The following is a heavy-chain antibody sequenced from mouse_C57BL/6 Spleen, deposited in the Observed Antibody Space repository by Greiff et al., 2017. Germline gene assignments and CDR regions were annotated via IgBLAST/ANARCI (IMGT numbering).Heavy chain of an antibody. CDR3: AIYDGYYFDY. V-gene: IGHV1-42*01. CDR1: GYSFTGYY. Sequence: VQLQQSGPELVKPGASVKISCKASGYSFTGYYMNWVKQSPEKSLEWIGEINPSTGGTTSNQKFKAKATLTVDKSSSTAYMQLKSLTSEDSAVYYCAIYDGYYFDYWGQGTTLTVSS. D-gene: IGHD2-3*01. CDR2: INPSTGGT. J-gene: IGHJ2*01.